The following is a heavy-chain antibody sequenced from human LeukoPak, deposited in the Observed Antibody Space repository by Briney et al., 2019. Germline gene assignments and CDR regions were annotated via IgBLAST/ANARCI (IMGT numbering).Heavy chain of an antibody. D-gene: IGHD6-13*01. CDR3: ARGVAAADSVYYFDY. CDR2: IKTNSGGT. Sequence: ASVKVSCKASGYTFTSYYMHWVRQPPGQGLEWMGWIKTNSGGTNYAQKFQGRVTMARDTSISTAYMELSRLRSDDTAVYYCARGVAAADSVYYFDYWGQGTLVTVSS. CDR1: GYTFTSYY. J-gene: IGHJ4*02. V-gene: IGHV1-2*02.